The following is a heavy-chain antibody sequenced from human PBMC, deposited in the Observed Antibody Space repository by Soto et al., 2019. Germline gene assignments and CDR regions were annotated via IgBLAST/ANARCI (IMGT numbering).Heavy chain of an antibody. J-gene: IGHJ4*02. CDR2: ISGSGGST. CDR1: GFTFSSYA. CDR3: AKESYYDSSGYPQGDY. V-gene: IGHV3-23*01. D-gene: IGHD3-22*01. Sequence: GGSLRLSCAASGFTFSSYAMSWVRQAPGKGLEWVSAISGSGGSTYYADSVKGRFTISRDNSKNTLYLQMNSLRAEDTAVYYCAKESYYDSSGYPQGDYWGQGTLVTVSS.